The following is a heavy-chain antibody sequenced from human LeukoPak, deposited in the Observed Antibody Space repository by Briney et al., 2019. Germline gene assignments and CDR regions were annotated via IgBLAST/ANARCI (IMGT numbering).Heavy chain of an antibody. CDR3: AREVDGSGSDDAFDI. J-gene: IGHJ3*02. CDR2: IFYSGST. CDR1: GGSISSSSYY. V-gene: IGHV4-39*07. D-gene: IGHD3-10*01. Sequence: KTSESLSLTCTVSGGSISSSSYYWGWIRQPAGKGLEGIGRIFYSGSTYYNPSLKSRVTISVDTSKNKFSLKRSSVTDAATAVYYCAREVDGSGSDDAFDIWGQGTMVTVSS.